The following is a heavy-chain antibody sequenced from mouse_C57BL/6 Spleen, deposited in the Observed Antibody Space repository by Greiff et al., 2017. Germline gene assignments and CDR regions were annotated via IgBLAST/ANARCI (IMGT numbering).Heavy chain of an antibody. CDR1: GYTFTSYW. J-gene: IGHJ1*03. CDR3: ASAGSGYWYFDV. D-gene: IGHD1-1*01. Sequence: VQLQQPGAELVMPGASVKLSCKASGYTFTSYWMHWVKQRPGQGLEWIGEIDPSDSYTNYNQKFKGKSTLTVDKSSSTAYMQLSSLTSEDSAVYYCASAGSGYWYFDVWGTGTTVTVSS. V-gene: IGHV1-69*01. CDR2: IDPSDSYT.